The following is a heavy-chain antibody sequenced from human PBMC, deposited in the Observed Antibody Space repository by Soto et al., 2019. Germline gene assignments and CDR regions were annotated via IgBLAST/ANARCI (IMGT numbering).Heavy chain of an antibody. CDR2: ISYSSRTI. CDR1: GFTFSAYE. Sequence: GGSLRLSCAASGFTFSAYEMNWVRQAPGKGLEWLSYISYSSRTIYYAESVKGRFTISRDNVKNSVYLQMKSLRAEDTAVYYCARCPTTVEMDVWDQGTTVTVSS. D-gene: IGHD4-17*01. CDR3: ARCPTTVEMDV. J-gene: IGHJ6*02. V-gene: IGHV3-48*03.